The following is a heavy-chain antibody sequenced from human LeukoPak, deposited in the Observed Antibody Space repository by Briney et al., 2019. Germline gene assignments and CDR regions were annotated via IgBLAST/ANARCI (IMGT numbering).Heavy chain of an antibody. CDR3: ARGPGVAPTFSYYYYMDV. Sequence: SETLSLTCAVYGGSLSGYYWSWIRQPPGKGLEWIGEINHSGSTNYNPSLKSRVTISVDTSKNQFSLKLSSVTAADTAVYYCARGPGVAPTFSYYYYMDVWGKGTTVTVSS. D-gene: IGHD3-3*01. V-gene: IGHV4-34*01. CDR1: GGSLSGYY. CDR2: INHSGST. J-gene: IGHJ6*03.